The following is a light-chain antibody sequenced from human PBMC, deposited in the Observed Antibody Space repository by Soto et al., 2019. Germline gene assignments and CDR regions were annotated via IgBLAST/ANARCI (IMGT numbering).Light chain of an antibody. J-gene: IGKJ4*01. Sequence: DIQMTQSPSTLSASVGDRVTITCRASQSISSWLAWYQQKPGKAPKLLIYKASNLESGVPSRFSGSGSGTEFNLNISSLQPDDFATYYCQQYNSYSLTFGGGTKVEIK. CDR2: KAS. V-gene: IGKV1-5*03. CDR1: QSISSW. CDR3: QQYNSYSLT.